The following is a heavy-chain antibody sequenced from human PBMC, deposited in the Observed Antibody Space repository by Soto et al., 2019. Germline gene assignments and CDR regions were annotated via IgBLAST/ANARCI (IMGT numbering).Heavy chain of an antibody. CDR1: GGTFSNYA. CDR3: ASWLKEAGIRGNYYYVMDV. V-gene: IGHV1-69*12. J-gene: IGHJ6*02. CDR2: IMPIFGRA. Sequence: QVQLVQSGAEVKKPGSSVKVSCKASGGTFSNYAFSWVRQAPGQGLEWLGGIMPIFGRADYAQKFRGRVTLTADESTSTAHMELISLRSEDTAVYYCASWLKEAGIRGNYYYVMDVWGQGTTVTVSS. D-gene: IGHD6-19*01.